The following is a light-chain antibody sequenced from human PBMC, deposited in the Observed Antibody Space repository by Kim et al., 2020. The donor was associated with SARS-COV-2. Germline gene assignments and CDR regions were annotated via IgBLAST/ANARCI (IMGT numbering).Light chain of an antibody. CDR1: SSNIGRNN. V-gene: IGLV1-44*01. CDR3: AAWDDSLNGWV. Sequence: QSVLPQPPSASGTPGQRVTISCSGSSSNIGRNNVNWYQHVPGTAPKLLMYGDNRRPSGVPDRFSASKSGTSASLAIRGLQSEDEADYYCAAWDDSLNGWVFGGGTKLTVL. CDR2: GDN. J-gene: IGLJ3*02.